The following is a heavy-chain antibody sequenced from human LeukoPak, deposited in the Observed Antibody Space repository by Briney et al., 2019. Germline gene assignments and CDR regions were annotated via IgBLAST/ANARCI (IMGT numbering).Heavy chain of an antibody. Sequence: SETLSLTCAVYGGSFSGFYWSWIRQPPGKGLEWIGEINHSGSTNYNPSLKSRVTISVDTSKNQFSLKLSSVTAADTAVYYCARGVGYSYGYNYYYMDVWGKGTTVTVSS. V-gene: IGHV4-34*01. CDR1: GGSFSGFY. CDR3: ARGVGYSYGYNYYYMDV. D-gene: IGHD5-18*01. CDR2: INHSGST. J-gene: IGHJ6*03.